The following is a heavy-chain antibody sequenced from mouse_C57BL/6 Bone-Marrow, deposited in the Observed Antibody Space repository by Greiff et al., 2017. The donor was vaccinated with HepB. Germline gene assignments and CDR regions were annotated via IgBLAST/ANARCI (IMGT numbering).Heavy chain of an antibody. CDR1: GYTFTSYG. CDR3: ARRSYGTAWFAY. CDR2: IYPRSGNT. J-gene: IGHJ3*01. D-gene: IGHD2-1*01. Sequence: QVQLKESGAELARPGASVKLSCKASGYTFTSYGISWVKQRTGQGLEWIGEIYPRSGNTYYNEKFKGKATLTADKSSSTAYMELRSLTSEDSAVYFCARRSYGTAWFAYWGQGTLVTVSA. V-gene: IGHV1-81*01.